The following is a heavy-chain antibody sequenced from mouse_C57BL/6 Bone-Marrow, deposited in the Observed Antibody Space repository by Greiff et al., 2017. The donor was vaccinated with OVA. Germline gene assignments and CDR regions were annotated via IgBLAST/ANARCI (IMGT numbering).Heavy chain of an antibody. J-gene: IGHJ3*01. CDR2: ISYDGSN. CDR1: GYSITSGYY. CDR3: AKELGPAAWFAY. V-gene: IGHV3-6*01. D-gene: IGHD4-1*01. Sequence: EVQVVESGPGLVKPSQSLSLTCSVTGYSITSGYYWNWIRQFPGNKLEWMGYISYDGSNNYNPSLKNRISITRDTSKNQFFLKLNSVTTEDTATYYCAKELGPAAWFAYWGQGTLVTVSA.